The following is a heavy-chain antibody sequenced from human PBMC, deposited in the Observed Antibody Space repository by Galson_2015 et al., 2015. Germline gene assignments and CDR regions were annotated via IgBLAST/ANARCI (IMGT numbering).Heavy chain of an antibody. Sequence: SVKVSCKASGFTFINYDINWVRQAPGQGLEWVGWMNTNSGNTGYALKFQGRVTMIRSTSISTAYLELSSLTSEDTAVYYCARTTGSFDSWGQGTMVTVSS. CDR3: ARTTGSFDS. CDR2: MNTNSGNT. V-gene: IGHV1-8*01. D-gene: IGHD1-14*01. CDR1: GFTFINYD. J-gene: IGHJ3*01.